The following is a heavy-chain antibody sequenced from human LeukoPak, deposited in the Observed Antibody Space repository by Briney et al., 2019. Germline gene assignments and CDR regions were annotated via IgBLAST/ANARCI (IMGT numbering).Heavy chain of an antibody. CDR1: GGSFSGYY. J-gene: IGHJ6*02. D-gene: IGHD6-13*01. Sequence: SETLSLTCAVYGGSFSGYYWSWIRQPPGKGLEWIGEIDHSGSTTYNPSLKSRVTISLDTSKNQFPLKMNSVTAADTAVYYCASRIAAAGYYYYYYAMDVWGQGTTVTVSS. V-gene: IGHV4-34*01. CDR2: IDHSGST. CDR3: ASRIAAAGYYYYYYAMDV.